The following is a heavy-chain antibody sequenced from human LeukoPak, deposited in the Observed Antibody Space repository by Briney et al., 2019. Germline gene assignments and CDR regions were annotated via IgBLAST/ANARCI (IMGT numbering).Heavy chain of an antibody. Sequence: SEALSLTCAVYGGSFSVYYWSWIRQPPGKGLEWIGEINHSGSTNYNPSPSLKSRVTISVDTSKNQFSLKLSSVTAADTAVYYCARDAYGDYDWVYWYFDLWGRGTLVTVSS. D-gene: IGHD4-17*01. V-gene: IGHV4-34*01. CDR2: INHSGST. CDR1: GGSFSVYY. CDR3: ARDAYGDYDWVYWYFDL. J-gene: IGHJ2*01.